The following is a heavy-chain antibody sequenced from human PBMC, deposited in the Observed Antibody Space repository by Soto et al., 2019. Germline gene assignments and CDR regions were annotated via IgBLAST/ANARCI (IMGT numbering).Heavy chain of an antibody. D-gene: IGHD6-19*01. CDR1: GGSVSSGSYY. CDR3: ARLSAAWFDP. V-gene: IGHV4-61*01. Sequence: QVQLQESGPGLVKPSETLSLTCTVSGGSVSSGSYYWGWIRQPPGKGLEWIGYIYHSGSTNYNPSLKSRVTISVDTSKNQFSLSLTSVTAADTAVCYCARLSAAWFDPWGQGTLVTVAS. J-gene: IGHJ5*02. CDR2: IYHSGST.